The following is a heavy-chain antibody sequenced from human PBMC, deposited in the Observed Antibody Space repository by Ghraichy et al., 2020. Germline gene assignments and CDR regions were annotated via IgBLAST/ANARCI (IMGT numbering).Heavy chain of an antibody. Sequence: GESLNISCQVSGYNFASYWIGWVRQMPGKGLEWMGIIYPGDSDAKYSPSFQGQVTVSVDKSISTAYLQLSSLKASDTGIYYCARGFCGGGGCSLRTYYFDSWGQGTLVTVSS. CDR1: GYNFASYW. CDR2: IYPGDSDA. V-gene: IGHV5-51*01. D-gene: IGHD2-15*01. J-gene: IGHJ4*02. CDR3: ARGFCGGGGCSLRTYYFDS.